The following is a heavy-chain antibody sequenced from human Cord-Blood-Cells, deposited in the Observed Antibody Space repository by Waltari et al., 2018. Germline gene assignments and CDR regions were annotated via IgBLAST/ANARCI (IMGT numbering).Heavy chain of an antibody. CDR3: AKVKRQLVHY. CDR1: GFTFSSYA. J-gene: IGHJ4*02. D-gene: IGHD6-6*01. Sequence: EVQLLESGGGLVQPGGSLRLSCAASGFTFSSYAMSWVRPAPGKGLEWVSAISGSGGSTYYPDSGKGRFTISRDNSKNTLYLQMNSLRAEDTAVYYCAKVKRQLVHYWGQGTLVTVSS. V-gene: IGHV3-23*01. CDR2: ISGSGGST.